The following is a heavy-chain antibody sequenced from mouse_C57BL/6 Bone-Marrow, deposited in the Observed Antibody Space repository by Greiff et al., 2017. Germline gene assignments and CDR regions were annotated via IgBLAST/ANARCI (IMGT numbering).Heavy chain of an antibody. D-gene: IGHD2-4*01. J-gene: IGHJ2*01. V-gene: IGHV5-6*01. Sequence: EVQRVESGGDLVKPGGSLKLSCAASGFTFSSYGMSWVRQTPDKRLEWVATISSGGSYTYYPDSVKGRFTIYRDNAKNTLYLQMSSLKSEDTAMYYCARQVEDYGGVDYWGQGTTLTVSS. CDR3: ARQVEDYGGVDY. CDR1: GFTFSSYG. CDR2: ISSGGSYT.